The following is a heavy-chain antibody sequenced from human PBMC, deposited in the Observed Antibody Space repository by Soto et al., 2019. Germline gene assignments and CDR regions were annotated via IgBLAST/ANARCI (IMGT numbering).Heavy chain of an antibody. J-gene: IGHJ4*02. CDR1: GFTFDDYA. CDR2: ISWNSGSI. Sequence: PGGSLRLSCAASGFTFDDYAMHWVRQAPGKGLEWVSGISWNSGSIGYADSVKGRFTISRDNAKNSLYLQMNSLRAEDTALYYCAKDITMVRGVRYYFDYWGQGTRVTVSS. D-gene: IGHD3-10*01. CDR3: AKDITMVRGVRYYFDY. V-gene: IGHV3-9*01.